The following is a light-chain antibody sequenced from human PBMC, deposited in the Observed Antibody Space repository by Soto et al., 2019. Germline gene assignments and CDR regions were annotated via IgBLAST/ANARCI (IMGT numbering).Light chain of an antibody. CDR2: DAS. CDR1: QAISSW. V-gene: IGKV1-5*01. J-gene: IGKJ1*01. Sequence: IHLTPSPYSHSPSVRARVTITCRASQAISSWLAWYQQKPGKAPKLLIYDASSLESGVPSRFSGSGSGTEFTLTISSLQPDDFATYYCQHYNSYSEAFGQGTKVDIK. CDR3: QHYNSYSEA.